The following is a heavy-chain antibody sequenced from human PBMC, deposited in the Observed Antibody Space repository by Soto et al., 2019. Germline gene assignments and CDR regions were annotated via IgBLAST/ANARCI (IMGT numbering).Heavy chain of an antibody. CDR1: GFTFSTYA. J-gene: IGHJ4*02. V-gene: IGHV3-30*18. CDR2: MSYDGSKK. CDR3: AKDSAIGYSPVYYFDY. Sequence: QVQVVESGGGVVQPGRSLRLSCAASGFTFSTYAMHWVRQAPGKGLEWVAVMSYDGSKKYYGDSVKGRFTISRDNSKNMLYLQMNSLRAEDTAVYYCAKDSAIGYSPVYYFDYWGQGTLVTVSS. D-gene: IGHD5-18*01.